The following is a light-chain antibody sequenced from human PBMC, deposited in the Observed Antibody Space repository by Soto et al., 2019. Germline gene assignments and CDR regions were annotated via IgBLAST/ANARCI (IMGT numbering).Light chain of an antibody. CDR3: QQYNNWPPYT. CDR2: GAS. Sequence: EILLTQSPGTLSLSPVERATLSCRASQSVSSSYLAWYQQKPGQAPRLLIYGASSRATGIPDRFSGSGSGTDFTLTISRLEPEDFAVYYCQQYNNWPPYTFGQGTRLEIK. J-gene: IGKJ5*01. CDR1: QSVSSSY. V-gene: IGKV3-20*01.